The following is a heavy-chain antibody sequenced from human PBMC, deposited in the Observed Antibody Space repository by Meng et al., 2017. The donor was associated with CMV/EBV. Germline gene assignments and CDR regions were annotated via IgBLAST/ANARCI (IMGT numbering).Heavy chain of an antibody. Sequence: ASVKVSCKASGYTFTSYYMHWVRQAPGQGLEWMGIINPSGGSTSYAQKFQGRVTMTRDTSTSTVYMELSSLRSEDTAMYYCARGDIVVVPAAIRKSFDPWGQGTLVTVSS. V-gene: IGHV1-46*01. J-gene: IGHJ5*02. CDR3: ARGDIVVVPAAIRKSFDP. CDR1: GYTFTSYY. CDR2: INPSGGST. D-gene: IGHD2-2*01.